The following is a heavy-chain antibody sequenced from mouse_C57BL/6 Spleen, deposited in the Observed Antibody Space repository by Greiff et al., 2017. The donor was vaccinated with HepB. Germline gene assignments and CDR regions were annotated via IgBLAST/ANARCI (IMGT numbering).Heavy chain of an antibody. CDR2: INPGSGGT. J-gene: IGHJ4*01. V-gene: IGHV1-54*01. CDR1: GYAFTNYL. D-gene: IGHD1-1*01. Sequence: VQLQQSGAELVRPGTSVKVSCKASGYAFTNYLIEWVKQRPGQGLEWIGVINPGSGGTNYNEKFKGKATLTADKSSSTAYMQLSSLTSEDSAVYFCASGATVVAPYAMDYWGQGTSVTVSS. CDR3: ASGATVVAPYAMDY.